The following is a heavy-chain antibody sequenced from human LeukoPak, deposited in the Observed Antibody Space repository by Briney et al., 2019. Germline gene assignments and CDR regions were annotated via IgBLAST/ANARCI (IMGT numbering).Heavy chain of an antibody. V-gene: IGHV5-10-1*01. J-gene: IGHJ3*02. D-gene: IGHD3-9*01. CDR3: ARSGYYDILTGYRNHDAFDI. CDR2: IDPSDSYT. CDR1: GYSFTSYW. Sequence: GESLKISCKGSGYSFTSYWISWVRQMPGKGQEWMGRIDPSDSYTNYSPSFQGHVTISADKSISTAYLQWSSLKASDTAMYYCARSGYYDILTGYRNHDAFDIWGQGTMVTVSS.